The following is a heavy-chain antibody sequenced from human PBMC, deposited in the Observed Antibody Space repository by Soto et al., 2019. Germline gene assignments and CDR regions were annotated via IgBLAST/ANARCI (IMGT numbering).Heavy chain of an antibody. V-gene: IGHV2-5*02. J-gene: IGHJ4*02. CDR1: GFSLSTSGVG. D-gene: IGHD3-16*02. CDR2: IYWDDDK. CDR3: AHSIAPRIFDY. Sequence: QITLKESGPPLVKPTQTLTLTCTFSGFSLSTSGVGVGWIRQPPGKALEWLALIYWDDDKRNSPSLKSRLTNTKDTSKTQVVLTLTNMDPVDTATYYCAHSIAPRIFDYWGQGTLVTVSS.